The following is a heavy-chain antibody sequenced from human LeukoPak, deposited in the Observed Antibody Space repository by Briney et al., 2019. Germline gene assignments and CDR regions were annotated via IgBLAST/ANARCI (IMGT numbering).Heavy chain of an antibody. CDR2: IYYSGST. CDR3: ATGKETHYYDSSGSFDY. D-gene: IGHD3-22*01. CDR1: GGSFSGYY. J-gene: IGHJ4*02. V-gene: IGHV4-59*01. Sequence: SETLSLTCAVYGGSFSGYYWSWIRQPPGKGLEWIGYIYYSGSTNYNPSLKSRVTISVDTSKNQFSLKLSSVTAADTAVYYCATGKETHYYDSSGSFDYWGQGTLVTVSS.